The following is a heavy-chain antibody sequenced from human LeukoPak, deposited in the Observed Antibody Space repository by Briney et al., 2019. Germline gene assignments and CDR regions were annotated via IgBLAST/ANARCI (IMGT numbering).Heavy chain of an antibody. CDR3: TRDSMIRGKY. CDR2: IRSKAYGGTA. J-gene: IGHJ4*02. Sequence: PGGSLRLSCTASGFTFGDYAMSWVRQAPGKGLEWVGFIRSKAYGGTAEYAASVKGRFTISRDDSRSIAYLQMNSLKTEDTAVYYCTRDSMIRGKYWGQGTLVTVSS. D-gene: IGHD3-10*01. V-gene: IGHV3-49*04. CDR1: GFTFGDYA.